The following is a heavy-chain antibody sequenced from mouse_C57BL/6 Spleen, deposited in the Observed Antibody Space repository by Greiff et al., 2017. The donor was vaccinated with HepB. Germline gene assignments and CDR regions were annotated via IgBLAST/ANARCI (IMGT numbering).Heavy chain of an antibody. CDR2: IYPGGGYT. D-gene: IGHD1-1*01. Sequence: QVQLKESGAELVRPGTSVKMSCKASGYTFTNYWIGWAKQRPGHGLEWIGDIYPGGGYTNYNEKFKGKATLTADKSSSTAYMQFSSLTSEDSAIYYCARCYYGSSFYAMDYWGQGTSVTVSS. CDR3: ARCYYGSSFYAMDY. V-gene: IGHV1-63*01. J-gene: IGHJ4*01. CDR1: GYTFTNYW.